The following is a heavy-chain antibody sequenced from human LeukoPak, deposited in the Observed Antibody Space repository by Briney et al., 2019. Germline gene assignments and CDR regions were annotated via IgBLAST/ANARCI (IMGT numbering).Heavy chain of an antibody. CDR1: GFSFTTYW. V-gene: IGHV3-48*04. Sequence: PGGSLRLSCAAPGFSFTTYWMSWVRQAPGKGLEWVSYISSSGSTIYYADSVKGRFTISRDNAKNSLYLQMNSLGAEDTAVYYCAELGITMIGGVWGKGTTVTISS. CDR3: AELGITMIGGV. D-gene: IGHD3-10*02. CDR2: ISSSGSTI. J-gene: IGHJ6*04.